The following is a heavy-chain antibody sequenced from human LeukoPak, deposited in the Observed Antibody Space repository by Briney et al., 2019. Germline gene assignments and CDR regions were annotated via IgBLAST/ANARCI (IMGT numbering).Heavy chain of an antibody. CDR2: ISSSGSTI. V-gene: IGHV3-48*03. J-gene: IGHJ4*02. CDR1: GFTFSSYE. Sequence: GGSLRLSCAASGFTFSSYEMNWVRQAPGKGLEWVSYISSSGSTIYYADSVKGRFTISRDNAKTSLYLQMNSLRAEVTAVYYCARGAIQLWFDYWGQGTLVTVSS. CDR3: ARGAIQLWFDY. D-gene: IGHD5-18*01.